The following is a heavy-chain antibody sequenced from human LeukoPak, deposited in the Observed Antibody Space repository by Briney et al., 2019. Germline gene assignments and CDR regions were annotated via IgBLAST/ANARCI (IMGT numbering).Heavy chain of an antibody. V-gene: IGHV4-4*02. Sequence: SETLSLTCAVSGGSISSSNWWSWVRQPPGKGLEWIGEIYHSGSTNYNPSLKSRVTISVDKSKNQFSLKLSSVTAADTAVYYCARENSSGWYLWFDPWGQGTLVTVSS. J-gene: IGHJ5*02. CDR1: GGSISSSNW. D-gene: IGHD6-19*01. CDR3: ARENSSGWYLWFDP. CDR2: IYHSGST.